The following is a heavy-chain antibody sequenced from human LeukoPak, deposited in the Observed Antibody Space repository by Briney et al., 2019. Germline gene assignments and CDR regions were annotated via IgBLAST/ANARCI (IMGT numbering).Heavy chain of an antibody. J-gene: IGHJ4*02. CDR3: ARTAMRGYCDSSGYSSGAYYFDY. CDR2: IYTSGST. CDR1: GGSISSYY. V-gene: IGHV4-4*07. D-gene: IGHD3-22*01. Sequence: PSETLSLTCTVSGGSISSYYWSWIRQPAGKGLEWIGRIYTSGSTNYNPSLKSRVTMSVDTSKNQFSLKLSSVTAADTAVYYCARTAMRGYCDSSGYSSGAYYFDYWGQGTLVTVSS.